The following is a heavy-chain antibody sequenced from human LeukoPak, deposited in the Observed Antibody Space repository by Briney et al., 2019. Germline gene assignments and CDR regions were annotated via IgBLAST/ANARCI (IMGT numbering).Heavy chain of an antibody. CDR2: ISPGGEIT. CDR3: AKDNGWLHYCH. V-gene: IGHV3-23*01. CDR1: GFTFSIYG. J-gene: IGHJ4*02. D-gene: IGHD5-24*01. Sequence: GSLRLSCAASGFTFSIYGMNWVRQAPGKGLEWVSGISPGGEITYYADSVKGRFTISRDNSKNTVSLQMHSLRAEDTATYYCAKDNGWLHYCHWGQGTLVTVSS.